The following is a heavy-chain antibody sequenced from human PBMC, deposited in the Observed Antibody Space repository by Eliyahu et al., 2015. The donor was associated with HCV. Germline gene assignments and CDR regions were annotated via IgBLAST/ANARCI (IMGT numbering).Heavy chain of an antibody. CDR2: IKQDGSEK. CDR3: AREFSGSFDY. J-gene: IGHJ4*02. Sequence: EWVANIKQDGSEKYYVDSVKGRFTISRDNAKNSLYLQMNSLRAEDTAVYYCAREFSGSFDYWGQGTLVTVSS. D-gene: IGHD3-10*01. V-gene: IGHV3-7*03.